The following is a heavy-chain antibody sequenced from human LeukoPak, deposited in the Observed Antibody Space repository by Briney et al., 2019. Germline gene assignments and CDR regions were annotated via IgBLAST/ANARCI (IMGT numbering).Heavy chain of an antibody. CDR2: IIPILGTA. Sequence: SVKVSCKASGGTFSSYAISWVRQAPGQGLEWMGGIIPILGTANYAQKFQGRVTITADESTSTAYMELSSLRSEDTAVYYCARDRRGYSRSWLPYYYYGMDVWGQGTTVTVSS. CDR3: ARDRRGYSRSWLPYYYYGMDV. V-gene: IGHV1-69*13. J-gene: IGHJ6*02. CDR1: GGTFSSYA. D-gene: IGHD6-13*01.